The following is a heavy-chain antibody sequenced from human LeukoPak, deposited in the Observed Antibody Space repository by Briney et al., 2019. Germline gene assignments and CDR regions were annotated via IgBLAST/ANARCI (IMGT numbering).Heavy chain of an antibody. CDR3: ARASTVTYYFDY. J-gene: IGHJ4*02. CDR2: NNSDGSST. D-gene: IGHD4-11*01. Sequence: GGSLRLSCAASGFTFSSYWMHWVRQAPGKGLVWVSRNNSDGSSTSYADSVKGRFTISRDNAKNTLYLQMNSLRAEDTAVYYCARASTVTYYFDYWGQGTLVTVSS. CDR1: GFTFSSYW. V-gene: IGHV3-74*01.